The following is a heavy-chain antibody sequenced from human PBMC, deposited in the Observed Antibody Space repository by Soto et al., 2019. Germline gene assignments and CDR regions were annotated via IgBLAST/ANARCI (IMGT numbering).Heavy chain of an antibody. J-gene: IGHJ6*02. CDR2: ISSFSNYM. CDR3: ASAVFYSRTTPNPSAYDMDV. Sequence: VGSMRLWWGVAGGPFNDYSGSWVSKDQGKGLECVSSISSFSNYMYYPDSVKGRFTISRDNARNSLYLQMNSLRAEDTAVYYCASAVFYSRTTPNPSAYDMDVWGQGTTVTVSS. V-gene: IGHV3-21*01. CDR1: GGPFNDYS. D-gene: IGHD6-13*01.